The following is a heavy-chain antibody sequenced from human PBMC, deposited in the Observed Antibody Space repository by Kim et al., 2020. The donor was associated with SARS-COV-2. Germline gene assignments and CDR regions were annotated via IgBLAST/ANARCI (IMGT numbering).Heavy chain of an antibody. CDR1: GYTFTSYA. D-gene: IGHD3-3*01. Sequence: ASVKVSCKASGYTFTSYAMHWVRQAPGQRLEWMGWINAGNGNTKYSQKFQGRVTITRDTSASTAYMELSSLRSEDTAVYYCATLNYDFYPRYYYYGMDVWGQGTTVTVSS. J-gene: IGHJ6*02. V-gene: IGHV1-3*01. CDR3: ATLNYDFYPRYYYYGMDV. CDR2: INAGNGNT.